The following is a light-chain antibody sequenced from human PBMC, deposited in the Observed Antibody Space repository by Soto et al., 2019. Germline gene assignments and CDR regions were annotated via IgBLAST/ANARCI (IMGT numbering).Light chain of an antibody. V-gene: IGLV2-14*03. CDR3: TXYTTTSTVI. CDR2: DVN. CDR1: SSDVGGYNY. J-gene: IGLJ2*01. Sequence: QSALTQPASVSGSPGQSITISCTGTSSDVGGYNYVSWYQQHPGKAPKLLIYDVNNRPSGVSNRFSGSKSGNTASLTISGXXXXXXXXXYCTXYTTTSTVIFGGGTKLTVL.